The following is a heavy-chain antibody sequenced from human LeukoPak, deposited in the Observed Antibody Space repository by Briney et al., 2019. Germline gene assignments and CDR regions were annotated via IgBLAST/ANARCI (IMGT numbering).Heavy chain of an antibody. D-gene: IGHD5-18*01. J-gene: IGHJ4*02. CDR3: ARGGAYSYGTFDY. Sequence: GGSLRLSCAASGFTFSNYWMHWVRQAPRKGLVWVSRINSDGSGTSYADSVKGRFTISRDNAKNTLYLQMSSLRAEDTAVYYCARGGAYSYGTFDYWGQGTLVTVSS. CDR1: GFTFSNYW. CDR2: INSDGSGT. V-gene: IGHV3-74*01.